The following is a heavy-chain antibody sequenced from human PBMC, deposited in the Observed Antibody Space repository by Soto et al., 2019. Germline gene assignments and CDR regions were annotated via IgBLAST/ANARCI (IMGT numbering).Heavy chain of an antibody. J-gene: IGHJ4*02. CDR2: VFSNDAK. D-gene: IGHD5-12*01. V-gene: IGHV2-26*01. Sequence: SGPTLVNPTETLTLTCTVSGFSLSHIRVGVGWIRQPPGKALEWLAHVFSNDAKSYSPSLKGRLTISRDTFRSQVVLTMTNVDPVDTATYFCARIERYSTYEYFDFWRQGTLVTVSS. CDR3: ARIERYSTYEYFDF. CDR1: GFSLSHIRVG.